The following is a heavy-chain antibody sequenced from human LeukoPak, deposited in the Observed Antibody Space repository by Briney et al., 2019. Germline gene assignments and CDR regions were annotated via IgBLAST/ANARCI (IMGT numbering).Heavy chain of an antibody. CDR1: GFTFSSYW. Sequence: GGSLRLSCATSGFTFSSYWMTWARQAPGKGLEWVGNIKQDGSEKNYVDSVKGRFTISRDNSKNSLYLQMNSLRAEDTAVYYCARDPPRHVQVPCYWGQGTRVTVSS. CDR2: IKQDGSEK. CDR3: ARDPPRHVQVPCY. D-gene: IGHD5-24*01. V-gene: IGHV3-7*03. J-gene: IGHJ4*02.